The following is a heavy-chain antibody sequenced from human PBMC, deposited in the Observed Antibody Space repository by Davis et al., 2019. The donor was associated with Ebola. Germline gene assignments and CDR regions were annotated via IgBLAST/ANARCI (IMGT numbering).Heavy chain of an antibody. J-gene: IGHJ3*02. CDR2: ISSSNSSI. CDR3: ARDGGLAVTGNDLDI. V-gene: IGHV3-48*02. CDR1: GFTFSYYN. Sequence: PGGSLRLSCAASGFTFSYYNMNWVRQAPGKGLEWVLYISSSNSSISYADSVTGRLTISRDNAKNSLYLQMNSLGDEDTVVYYWARDGGLAVTGNDLDIWGQGTMVTVSS. D-gene: IGHD6-19*01.